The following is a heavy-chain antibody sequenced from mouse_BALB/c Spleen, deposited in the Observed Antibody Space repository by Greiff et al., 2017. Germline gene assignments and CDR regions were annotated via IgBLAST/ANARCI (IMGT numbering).Heavy chain of an antibody. D-gene: IGHD1-2*01. CDR1: GFTFSSYA. J-gene: IGHJ3*01. V-gene: IGHV5-6-5*01. CDR2: ISSGGST. Sequence: EVQVVESGGGLVKPGGSLKLSCAASGFTFSSYAMSWVRQTPEKRLEWVASISSGGSTYYPDSVKGRFTISRDNARNILYLQMSSLRSEDTAMYYCARGSTATDGCAYWGQGTLVTVSA. CDR3: ARGSTATDGCAY.